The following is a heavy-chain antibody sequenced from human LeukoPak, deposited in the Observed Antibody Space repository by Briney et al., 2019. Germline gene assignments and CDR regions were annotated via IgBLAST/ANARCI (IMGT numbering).Heavy chain of an antibody. J-gene: IGHJ5*02. CDR1: GYSINNYW. CDR3: ARQEYCSGGSHYTWFDP. CDR2: IYPADSDI. Sequence: GESLKISCKGSGYSINNYWIGWVRQMPGKGLEWMGIIYPADSDIRYSPSFQGQVTISADKSISAAYLQWSSLKASDTAMYYCARQEYCSGGSHYTWFDPWGQGTLVTVSS. D-gene: IGHD2-15*01. V-gene: IGHV5-51*01.